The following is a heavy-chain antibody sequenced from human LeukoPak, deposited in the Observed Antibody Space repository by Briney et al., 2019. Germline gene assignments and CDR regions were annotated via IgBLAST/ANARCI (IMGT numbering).Heavy chain of an antibody. J-gene: IGHJ4*02. CDR1: GFIFNTNA. CDR2: VTGSDGST. Sequence: PGGSLRLSCAASGFIFNTNAMTWVRQAPGKGLEWVSTVTGSDGSTFYANSVKGRFTISRDNSKNTVFLHMTSLRAEATAVYYCTKFDYWGQGVLVTVSS. CDR3: TKFDY. V-gene: IGHV3-23*01.